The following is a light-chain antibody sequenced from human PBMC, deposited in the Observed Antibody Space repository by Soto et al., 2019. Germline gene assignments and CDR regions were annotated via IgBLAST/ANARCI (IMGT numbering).Light chain of an antibody. CDR1: SGDVGGYNY. CDR3: SSYTNTATRV. CDR2: DVS. V-gene: IGLV2-14*01. J-gene: IGLJ2*01. Sequence: QSDLTQPASVSGSPGQSITISCTGTSGDVGGYNYVSWYQQHPGKAPKLIIYDVSSRPSGVSNRFSGSKSGNTASLTISGLQAEDEADYYCSSYTNTATRVLGGGTKLTVL.